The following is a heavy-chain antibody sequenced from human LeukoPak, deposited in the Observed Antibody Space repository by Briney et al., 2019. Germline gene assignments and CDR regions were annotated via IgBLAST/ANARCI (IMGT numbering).Heavy chain of an antibody. Sequence: GGSLRLSCAASGFTFSSYGMHWVRQAPGKGLEWVAVISYDGSNKYYADSVKGRFTISRDNSKNTLYLQMNSLRAEDTAVYYCAKDLAVAGAFDYWGQGTLVTVSS. D-gene: IGHD6-19*01. V-gene: IGHV3-30*18. CDR2: ISYDGSNK. J-gene: IGHJ4*02. CDR3: AKDLAVAGAFDY. CDR1: GFTFSSYG.